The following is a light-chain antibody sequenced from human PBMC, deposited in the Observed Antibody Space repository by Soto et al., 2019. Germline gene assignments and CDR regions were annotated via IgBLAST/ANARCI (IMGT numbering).Light chain of an antibody. CDR1: SSNIGAGFD. CDR2: DNN. J-gene: IGLJ2*01. Sequence: QSVLTQPPSVSGAPGQRVTISCTGSSSNIGAGFDVHWYQHLRGTAPKLLIYDNNNRPSGVPDRFSGSKSGTSASLAITGLQAEDEVDYYCQSYDSSLLHVVFGGGTKLTVL. V-gene: IGLV1-40*01. CDR3: QSYDSSLLHVV.